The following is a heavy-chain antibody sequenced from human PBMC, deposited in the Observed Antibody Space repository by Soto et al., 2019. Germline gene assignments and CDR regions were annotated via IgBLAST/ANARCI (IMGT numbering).Heavy chain of an antibody. D-gene: IGHD2-8*02. J-gene: IGHJ6*02. CDR3: ARRSGGYYYYGMDV. CDR2: IYYSGST. V-gene: IGHV4-59*01. Sequence: TLSLTCTVSGGSISSYYWSWIRQPPGKGLEWIGYIYYSGSTNYNPSLKSRVTISVDTSKNQFSLKLSSVTAADTAVYYCARRSGGYYYYGMDVWGQGTTVTVSS. CDR1: GGSISSYY.